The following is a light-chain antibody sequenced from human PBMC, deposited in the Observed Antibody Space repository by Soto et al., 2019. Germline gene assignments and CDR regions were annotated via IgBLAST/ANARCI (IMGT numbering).Light chain of an antibody. CDR1: QSISNW. Sequence: IQMTQSPSSLSASVGDRVTITCRASQSISNWLAWYQQKPGEAPKLLIYDASSLESGVPSRFSGSGSGTEFTLIISSLQPEDFATYYCQQCDSYPWTFGQGTKVDIK. CDR2: DAS. V-gene: IGKV1-5*01. CDR3: QQCDSYPWT. J-gene: IGKJ1*01.